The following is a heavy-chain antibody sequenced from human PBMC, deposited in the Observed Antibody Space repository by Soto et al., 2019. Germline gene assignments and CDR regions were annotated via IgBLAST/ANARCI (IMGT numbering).Heavy chain of an antibody. D-gene: IGHD7-27*01. Sequence: GGSLRLSCAASGFTVSSNYMSWVRQAPGKGLEWVSVIYSGGSTYYADSVKGRFTISRDNSKNTLYLQMNSLRAEDTAVYYCARGQLGIGVGAFDIWGQGTMVTVSS. CDR1: GFTVSSNY. CDR3: ARGQLGIGVGAFDI. CDR2: IYSGGST. J-gene: IGHJ3*02. V-gene: IGHV3-53*01.